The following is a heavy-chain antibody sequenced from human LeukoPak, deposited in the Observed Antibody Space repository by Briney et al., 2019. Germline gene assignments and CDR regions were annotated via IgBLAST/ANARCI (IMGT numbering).Heavy chain of an antibody. J-gene: IGHJ4*02. Sequence: GGSLRLSCEASGFMFSNYGMHWVRQAPGKGLEWVAVISYDESNKNYGDSVKGRFTISRDNSKNTLYLQMNSLRAEDTAVYYCAREPGIAAAAADYWGQGTLVTVSS. CDR1: GFMFSNYG. CDR3: AREPGIAAAAADY. D-gene: IGHD6-13*01. CDR2: ISYDESNK. V-gene: IGHV3-30*03.